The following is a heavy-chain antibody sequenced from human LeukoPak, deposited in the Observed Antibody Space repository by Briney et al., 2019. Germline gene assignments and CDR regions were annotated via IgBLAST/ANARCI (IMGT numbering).Heavy chain of an antibody. J-gene: IGHJ4*02. CDR1: GFTFSRYA. CDR3: ARGMRGYSYGFLGY. V-gene: IGHV3-30-3*01. Sequence: GGSLRLSCAVSGFTFSRYAMDWVRQAPDRGRGWVAVISYVGSNKYYADSVKGRFTSSRDNSKNTLYLQMNSLRAEDTAVYYCARGMRGYSYGFLGYWGQGTLVTVSS. CDR2: ISYVGSNK. D-gene: IGHD5-18*01.